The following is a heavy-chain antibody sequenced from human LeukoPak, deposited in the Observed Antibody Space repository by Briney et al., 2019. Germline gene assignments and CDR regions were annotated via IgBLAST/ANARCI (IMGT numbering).Heavy chain of an antibody. Sequence: SETLSLTCTVSGDSISSYYWGWIRQPPGKGLEWIGYIYYSGSTNYNPSLKSRVTISVDTSKNQFSLKLSSVTAADTAVYYCAGEYGDYYYYMDVWGKGTTVTVSS. J-gene: IGHJ6*03. CDR1: GDSISSYY. CDR2: IYYSGST. CDR3: AGEYGDYYYYMDV. D-gene: IGHD4-17*01. V-gene: IGHV4-59*01.